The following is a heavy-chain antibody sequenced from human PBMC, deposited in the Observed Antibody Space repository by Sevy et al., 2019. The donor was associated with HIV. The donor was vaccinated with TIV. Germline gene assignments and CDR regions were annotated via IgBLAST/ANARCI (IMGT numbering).Heavy chain of an antibody. CDR2: LSSDNAGST. J-gene: IGHJ5*02. Sequence: GGSLKLSCSASGFTFSNYAMHWVRQAPGKGLEYVSGLSSDNAGSTYSADSVNGRFTISRDNSKNTLYLQMSSLRTEDTAVYYCVKDRIETILWSKGDWFDPWGQGTLVTVSS. CDR1: GFTFSNYA. D-gene: IGHD3-9*01. V-gene: IGHV3-64D*06. CDR3: VKDRIETILWSKGDWFDP.